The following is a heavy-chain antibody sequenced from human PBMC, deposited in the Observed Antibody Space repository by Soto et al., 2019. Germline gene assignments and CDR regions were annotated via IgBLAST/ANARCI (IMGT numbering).Heavy chain of an antibody. J-gene: IGHJ4*02. D-gene: IGHD2-2*02. CDR3: ARDSSHCSSTSCYTFDY. V-gene: IGHV3-30-3*01. Sequence: GGSLRLSCAASGFTFSSYAMHWVRQAPGKGLEWVAAISYDGSNKYYADSVKGRFTISRDNSKNTLYLQMNSLRAEDTAVYYCARDSSHCSSTSCYTFDYWGQGTLVTVSS. CDR1: GFTFSSYA. CDR2: ISYDGSNK.